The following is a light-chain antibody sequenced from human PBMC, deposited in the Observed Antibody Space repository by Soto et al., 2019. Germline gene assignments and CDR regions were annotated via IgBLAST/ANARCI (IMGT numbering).Light chain of an antibody. CDR3: QHRGDWPPRAS. Sequence: DIQMTQSPSTLSGSVGDRVTITCRASQTISSWLAWYQQKPGKAPKLLIYKASTLKSGVPSRFSGSGSGTEFTLTISSLQPDDFATYYCQHRGDWPPRASFGGGTRVEVK. J-gene: IGKJ4*01. V-gene: IGKV1-5*03. CDR1: QTISSW. CDR2: KAS.